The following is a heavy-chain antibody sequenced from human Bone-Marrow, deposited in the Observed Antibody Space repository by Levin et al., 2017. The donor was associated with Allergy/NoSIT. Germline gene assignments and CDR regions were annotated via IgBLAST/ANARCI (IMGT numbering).Heavy chain of an antibody. D-gene: IGHD3-3*01. CDR2: IKQDGTER. J-gene: IGHJ4*02. CDR1: GFNFRAYR. V-gene: IGHV3-7*03. Sequence: EGSLRLSCAASGFNFRAYRMSWVRQAPGKGLEWVADIKQDGTERFYVDSVKGRFTISRDNARDSLHLYMNDLKAEDTALYYCARVRTGGFWSGYPDFWGPGTPVTVSS. CDR3: ARVRTGGFWSGYPDF.